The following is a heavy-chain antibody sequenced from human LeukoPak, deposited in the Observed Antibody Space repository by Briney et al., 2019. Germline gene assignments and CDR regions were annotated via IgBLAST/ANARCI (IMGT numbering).Heavy chain of an antibody. CDR3: AKDLVYGWLQDDAFDI. CDR1: GFTFSSYA. D-gene: IGHD5-24*01. V-gene: IGHV3-23*01. CDR2: ISGSGGST. Sequence: GGSLRLSCAASGFTFSSYAMSWVRQAPGKGLEWVSAISGSGGSTYYADFVKGRFTISRDNSKNTLYLQMNSLRAEDTAVYYCAKDLVYGWLQDDAFDIWGQGTMVTVSS. J-gene: IGHJ3*02.